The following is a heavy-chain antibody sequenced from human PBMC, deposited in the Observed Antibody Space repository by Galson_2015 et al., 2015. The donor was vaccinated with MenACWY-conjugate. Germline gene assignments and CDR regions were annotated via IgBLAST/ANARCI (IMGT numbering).Heavy chain of an antibody. V-gene: IGHV1-3*01. D-gene: IGHD3-3*01. J-gene: IGHJ4*02. Sequence: SVKVSCKASGYTFTSYAIHWVRQAPGQRLEWMGWINAGNGNTEYSQRFQGRVTITRDTSASTASMELSSLRSEDTAVYYCARDPLPYYDFWSGFDYWGQGTLVTVSS. CDR1: GYTFTSYA. CDR2: INAGNGNT. CDR3: ARDPLPYYDFWSGFDY.